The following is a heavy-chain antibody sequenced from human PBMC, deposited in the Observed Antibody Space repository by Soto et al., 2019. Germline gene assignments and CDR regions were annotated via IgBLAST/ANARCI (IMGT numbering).Heavy chain of an antibody. CDR1: GFTVSSNY. CDR2: IYSGGST. Sequence: PGXSLKLSCAASGFTVSSNYIIWVRQAPGKGLEWVSLIYSGGSTYYADSVKGRFTLSRDNSKNTLYLQMNSLRAEDTAVYYCARDGGSYGMDVWGQGTTVTVSS. D-gene: IGHD3-16*01. V-gene: IGHV3-53*01. J-gene: IGHJ6*02. CDR3: ARDGGSYGMDV.